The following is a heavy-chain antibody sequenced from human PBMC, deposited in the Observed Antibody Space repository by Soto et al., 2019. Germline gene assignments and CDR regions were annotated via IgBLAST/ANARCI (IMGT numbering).Heavy chain of an antibody. CDR3: ARAPAFYSSSTSCYFDY. J-gene: IGHJ4*02. V-gene: IGHV4-38-2*02. CDR1: GYSISSGYH. D-gene: IGHD2-2*01. CDR2: VHYSGNT. Sequence: SETLSLTCTVSGYSISSGYHWAWIRQPPGKGLEWLGSVHYSGNTYYNPSLKSRVTISVDTSKNQSSLKLSSVTAADTAVYYCARAPAFYSSSTSCYFDYWGQGTLVTVSS.